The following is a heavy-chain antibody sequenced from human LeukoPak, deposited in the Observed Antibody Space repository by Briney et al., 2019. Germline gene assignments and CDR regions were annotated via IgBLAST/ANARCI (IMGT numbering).Heavy chain of an antibody. J-gene: IGHJ4*02. Sequence: SVKVSCKASGGTFSSYAISWVRQAPGQGLEWMAGIIPIFGTANYAQKFQGRVTITADESTSTAYMELSSLRSEDTAVYYCAILFCGGDCFVDYWGQGTLVTVSS. CDR1: GGTFSSYA. CDR3: AILFCGGDCFVDY. CDR2: IIPIFGTA. V-gene: IGHV1-69*13. D-gene: IGHD2-21*02.